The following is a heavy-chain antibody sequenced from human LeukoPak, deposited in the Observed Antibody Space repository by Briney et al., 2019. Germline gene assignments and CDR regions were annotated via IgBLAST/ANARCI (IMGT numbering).Heavy chain of an antibody. V-gene: IGHV3-7*03. CDR2: IKQDGSEK. CDR1: GFTFSSYA. J-gene: IGHJ4*02. CDR3: AREQGLYYDFWSGYYFDY. Sequence: PGGSLRLSCAASGFTFSSYAMSWVRQAPGKGLEWVANIKQDGSEKYYVDSVKGRFTISRDNAKNSLYLQMNSLRAEDTAVYYCAREQGLYYDFWSGYYFDYWGQGTLVTVSS. D-gene: IGHD3-3*01.